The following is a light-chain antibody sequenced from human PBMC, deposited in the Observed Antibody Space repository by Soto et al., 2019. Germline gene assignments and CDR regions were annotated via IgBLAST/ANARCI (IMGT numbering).Light chain of an antibody. J-gene: IGKJ5*01. CDR2: AAS. Sequence: GESVTITCRASQFISSSLAWYQVKPGKAPKLLIYAASTLESGVPSRFRGTVARTEFRPTITSLQPEDFATYYCQQLFDSPITFGQGTRLEIK. CDR1: QFISSS. CDR3: QQLFDSPIT. V-gene: IGKV1-9*01.